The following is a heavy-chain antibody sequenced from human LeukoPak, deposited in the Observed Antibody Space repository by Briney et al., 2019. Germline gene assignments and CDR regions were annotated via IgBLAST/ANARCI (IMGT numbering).Heavy chain of an antibody. CDR1: GFTFDDYG. CDR3: AKDRQMYYYDSSGYSS. V-gene: IGHV3-23*01. D-gene: IGHD3-22*01. J-gene: IGHJ5*02. CDR2: ISGSGGST. Sequence: GGSLRLSCAASGFTFDDYGMSWVRQAPGKGLEWVSAISGSGGSTYYADSVKGRFTISRDNSKNTLYLQMNSLRAEDTAVYYCAKDRQMYYYDSSGYSSWGQGTLVTVSS.